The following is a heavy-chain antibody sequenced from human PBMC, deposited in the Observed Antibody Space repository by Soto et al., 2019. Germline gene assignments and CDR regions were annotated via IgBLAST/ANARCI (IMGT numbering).Heavy chain of an antibody. J-gene: IGHJ5*02. CDR2: ISDTGGGT. D-gene: IGHD3-22*01. CDR3: AVGRHKTSGSNTWFDP. CDR1: GVNFSSYA. Sequence: TGGSLRLSCAASGVNFSSYAMNWVRQAPGKGLEWVSTISDTGGGTFYAGSVKGRFTISRDNSNNTLYLQMHSLRADDSAIYFCAVGRHKTSGSNTWFDPWGRGTLVTVSS. V-gene: IGHV3-23*01.